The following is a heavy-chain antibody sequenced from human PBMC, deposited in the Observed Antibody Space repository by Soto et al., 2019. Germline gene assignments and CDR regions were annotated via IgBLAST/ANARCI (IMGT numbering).Heavy chain of an antibody. CDR1: GGSISSYY. D-gene: IGHD3-10*01. CDR3: ARRGGYSFDY. V-gene: IGHV4-39*01. J-gene: IGHJ4*02. Sequence: QLQLQESGPGLVKPSETLSLTCTVSGGSISSYYWGWIRRPPGKGLEWNGSIYYSGSTYYNPSLKSRVTISVDTSKNQFSLKLSSVTAADTAVYYCARRGGYSFDYWGQGTLVTVSS. CDR2: IYYSGST.